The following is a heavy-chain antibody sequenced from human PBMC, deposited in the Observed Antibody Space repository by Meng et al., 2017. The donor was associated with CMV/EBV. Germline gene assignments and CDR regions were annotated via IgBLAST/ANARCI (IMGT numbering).Heavy chain of an antibody. CDR3: APGVEVRGRNWFDP. J-gene: IGHJ5*02. CDR2: IYWDDDK. D-gene: IGHD3-10*01. CDR1: GVSLSTSGGG. V-gene: IGHV2-5*02. Sequence: QHPSKESGPPLVKHTPTRTPTCTFAGVSLSTSGGGVGCIRQPPGKALEWRALIYWDDDKRYSTSLKSRLTTTKDTSNNQVFLTKTNLDPVDTATYYCAPGVEVRGRNWFDPWGQGTLVTVSS.